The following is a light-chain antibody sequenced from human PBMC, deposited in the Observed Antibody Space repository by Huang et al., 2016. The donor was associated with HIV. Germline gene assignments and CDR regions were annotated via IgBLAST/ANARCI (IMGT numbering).Light chain of an antibody. J-gene: IGKJ1*01. Sequence: EIVMTQSPATLSVSPGERATLSCRASQSVSSSLAWYQQKPGQAPRLLIYGASNRATGIPARFSGSGSGTEFTLTISSLQSEDFAIYYCQQYSNWWMFGQGTKVKMK. CDR1: QSVSSS. CDR2: GAS. V-gene: IGKV3D-15*01. CDR3: QQYSNWWM.